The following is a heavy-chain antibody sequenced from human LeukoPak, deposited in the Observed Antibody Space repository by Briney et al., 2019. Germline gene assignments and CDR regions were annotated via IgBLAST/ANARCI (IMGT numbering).Heavy chain of an antibody. CDR2: INPNSGGT. J-gene: IGHJ4*02. CDR1: GYTFTGYY. CDR3: ASQYGDYIPFLDY. D-gene: IGHD4-17*01. Sequence: GASVKVSCKASGYTFTGYYMHWVRQAPGQGLEWMGWINPNSGGTNYAQKFQGRVTMTRDTSISTAYMELSRLRSDDTAVYYCASQYGDYIPFLDYWGQGTLVTVSS. V-gene: IGHV1-2*02.